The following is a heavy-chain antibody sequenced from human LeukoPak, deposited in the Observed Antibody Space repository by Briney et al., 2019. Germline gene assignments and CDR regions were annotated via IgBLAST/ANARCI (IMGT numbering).Heavy chain of an antibody. V-gene: IGHV3-7*01. CDR1: GFTFSTSC. J-gene: IGHJ4*02. CDR2: IKHDESEK. CDR3: ARVSQGGSNYRSLDY. D-gene: IGHD4-11*01. Sequence: GSLRLSCAASGFTFSTSCMSWVRQAPGKGPEWVATIKHDESEKFYVESVKGRFTISRDNANNSLSLQMNSLRADDTALYYCARVSQGGSNYRSLDYWGQGILVTVSS.